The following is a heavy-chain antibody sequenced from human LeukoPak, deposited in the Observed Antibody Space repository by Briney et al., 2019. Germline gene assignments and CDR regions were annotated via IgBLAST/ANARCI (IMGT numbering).Heavy chain of an antibody. CDR3: AKEGAYGANSPIDY. J-gene: IGHJ4*02. V-gene: IGHV3-23*01. D-gene: IGHD4-23*01. Sequence: GGSLRLSCAASGFTFSSYAMTWVRQAPGKGLEWVSAIRGSGGSTYYADSVKGRFTISRDNSKSTLYLQMNSLRDEDTAVYYCAKEGAYGANSPIDYWGQGTLVTVSS. CDR1: GFTFSSYA. CDR2: IRGSGGST.